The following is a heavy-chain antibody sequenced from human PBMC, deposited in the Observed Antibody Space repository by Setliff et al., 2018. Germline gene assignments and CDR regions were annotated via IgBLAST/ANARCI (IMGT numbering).Heavy chain of an antibody. Sequence: PGGSLRLSCVASGFTFKNYGMHWVRQAPGKGLEWVAVIWYDGINKYYADSVRGRFTVSRDNSKNTLYLQMNSLRGEDTAVYYCAKELWPDTRYYYMDLWGKGTTVTVSS. J-gene: IGHJ6*03. D-gene: IGHD3-10*01. CDR3: AKELWPDTRYYYMDL. V-gene: IGHV3-33*06. CDR1: GFTFKNYG. CDR2: IWYDGINK.